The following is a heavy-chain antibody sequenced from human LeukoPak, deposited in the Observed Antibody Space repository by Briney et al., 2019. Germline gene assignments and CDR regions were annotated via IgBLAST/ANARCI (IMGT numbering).Heavy chain of an antibody. V-gene: IGHV1-3*01. D-gene: IGHD3-16*01. CDR3: ARVGRDIASYNWFDP. Sequence: GASAKVSCKASGYTFTSYAMHWVRQAPGQRLEWMGWINAGNGNTRYSQRFQGRVTITRDTSASTAYMELRSLRSDDTAVYYCARVGRDIASYNWFDPWGQGTLVTVSS. J-gene: IGHJ5*02. CDR1: GYTFTSYA. CDR2: INAGNGNT.